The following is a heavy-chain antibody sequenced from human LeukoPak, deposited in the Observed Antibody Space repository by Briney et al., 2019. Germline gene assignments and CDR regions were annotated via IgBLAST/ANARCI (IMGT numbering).Heavy chain of an antibody. D-gene: IGHD6-13*01. CDR3: ARDRRVSTAGFTFDY. CDR2: INPSGGGT. J-gene: IGHJ4*02. Sequence: ASVKVSCKASGYTFTSYYMRWVRQAPGQGLEWMGMINPSGGGTGYAQKFQGRVTLTRDTSTSTVYMELNSLRSEDTAVYYCARDRRVSTAGFTFDYWGQGTLVTVSS. V-gene: IGHV1-46*01. CDR1: GYTFTSYY.